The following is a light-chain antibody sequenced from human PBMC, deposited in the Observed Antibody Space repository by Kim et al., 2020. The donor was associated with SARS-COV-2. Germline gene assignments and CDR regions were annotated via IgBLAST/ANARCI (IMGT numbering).Light chain of an antibody. CDR2: DTN. V-gene: IGLV7-46*01. CDR3: LLTYGGGRV. J-gene: IGLJ3*02. CDR1: TAAVTGDHY. Sequence: PGGTGTLTCDTSTAAVTGDHYPFWFLRMPGQAPTTLIYDTNNKASRTPALFSGSLRRGKASLTLSRAQPEDEADYFCLLTYGGGRVFGGGTQLTVL.